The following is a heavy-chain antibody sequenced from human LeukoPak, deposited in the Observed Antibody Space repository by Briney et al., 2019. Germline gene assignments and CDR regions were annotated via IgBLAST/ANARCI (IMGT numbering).Heavy chain of an antibody. CDR2: ISGSSGST. D-gene: IGHD6-13*01. J-gene: IGHJ5*02. Sequence: GGSLRLSCAASGFTFSSYAMSWVRQAPGKGLEWVSAISGSSGSTYYADSVKGRFTISRDNSKSTLYLQMNSLRAEDTAVYYCAKDWGWQQPNWFDPWGQGTLVTVSS. CDR1: GFTFSSYA. V-gene: IGHV3-23*01. CDR3: AKDWGWQQPNWFDP.